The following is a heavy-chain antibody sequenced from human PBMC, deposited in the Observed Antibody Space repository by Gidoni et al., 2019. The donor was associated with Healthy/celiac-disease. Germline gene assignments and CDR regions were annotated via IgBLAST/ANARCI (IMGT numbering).Heavy chain of an antibody. Sequence: QVQLPQWGAGLLKPSETLSLTCAVYGGSFSGYYWSWIRQPPGKGLEWIGEINHSGSTNYNPSLKSRVTISVDTSKNQFSLKLSSVTAADTAVYYCARDYYDSSGYYTRDYWGQGTLVTVSS. D-gene: IGHD3-22*01. V-gene: IGHV4-34*01. J-gene: IGHJ4*02. CDR3: ARDYYDSSGYYTRDY. CDR2: INHSGST. CDR1: GGSFSGYY.